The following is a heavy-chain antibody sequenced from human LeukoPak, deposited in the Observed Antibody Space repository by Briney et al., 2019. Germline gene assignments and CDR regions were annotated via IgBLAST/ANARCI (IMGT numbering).Heavy chain of an antibody. D-gene: IGHD3-22*01. V-gene: IGHV4-59*08. J-gene: IGHJ5*02. CDR1: GGSISSFY. CDR3: ARHRAYDSGTYYRWFDP. Sequence: SETLSLTCTVSGGSISSFYWSWIRQPPGMGLEWIGYSHGNGDTNYNPSLKSRGTISVDTSKNQCSLKLTSVTAADTAVYYCARHRAYDSGTYYRWFDPWGPGTLVTVSS. CDR2: SHGNGDT.